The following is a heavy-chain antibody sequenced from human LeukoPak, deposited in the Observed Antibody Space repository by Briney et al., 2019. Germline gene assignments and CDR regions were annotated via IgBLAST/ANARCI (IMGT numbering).Heavy chain of an antibody. V-gene: IGHV3-7*05. CDR3: AKERTGGWPFDY. D-gene: IGHD6-19*01. J-gene: IGHJ4*02. Sequence: PGGSLRLSCAASGFTFSTYWMSWVRQAPGKGLGWVANIKQDGSEKYYVDSVKGRFTISRDNAKNTLYLQMNSLRAEDTAVYYCAKERTGGWPFDYWGQGTLVTVSS. CDR2: IKQDGSEK. CDR1: GFTFSTYW.